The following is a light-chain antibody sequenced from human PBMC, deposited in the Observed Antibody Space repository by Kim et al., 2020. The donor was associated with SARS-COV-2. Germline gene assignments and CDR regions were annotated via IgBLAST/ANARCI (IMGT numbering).Light chain of an antibody. V-gene: IGKV3-15*01. CDR2: DAS. CDR3: QQYSRWPQ. CDR1: QSVSSK. Sequence: IVMTQSPATLSVSPGERATLSCRASQSVSSKLAWYQHKPGQAPRLLIYDASTRATGIPARFSGSGSGTEFTLTISSLQSEDFAVYYCQQYSRWPQFGQGTKVDIK. J-gene: IGKJ1*01.